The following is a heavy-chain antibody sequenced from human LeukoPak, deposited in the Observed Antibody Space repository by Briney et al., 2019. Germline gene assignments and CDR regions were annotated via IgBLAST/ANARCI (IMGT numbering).Heavy chain of an antibody. CDR3: AKGDTGTVRRYYFGY. D-gene: IGHD5-18*01. Sequence: GGSLRLSCAASGFTFSSYVMSWVRQAPGKGLEWVSVISGSGGSTYSTDSVKGRFTISRDNSNNTLYLQMNSLRAEDTAVYYCAKGDTGTVRRYYFGYWGQGTLVTVSS. J-gene: IGHJ4*02. CDR1: GFTFSSYV. V-gene: IGHV3-23*01. CDR2: ISGSGGST.